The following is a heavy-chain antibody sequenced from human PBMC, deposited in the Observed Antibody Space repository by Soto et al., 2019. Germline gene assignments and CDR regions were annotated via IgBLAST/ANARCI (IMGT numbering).Heavy chain of an antibody. J-gene: IGHJ4*02. CDR2: IKQDGSEK. Sequence: GGSLRLSCAATGFTFSSYWMSWVRQAPGKGLEWVANIKQDGSEKYYVDSVKGRFTISRDNAKNSLYLQMNSLRAEDTAVYYCARDGFIAVADTLQPGDYWGQGILVTVSS. V-gene: IGHV3-7*01. CDR3: ARDGFIAVADTLQPGDY. D-gene: IGHD6-19*01. CDR1: GFTFSSYW.